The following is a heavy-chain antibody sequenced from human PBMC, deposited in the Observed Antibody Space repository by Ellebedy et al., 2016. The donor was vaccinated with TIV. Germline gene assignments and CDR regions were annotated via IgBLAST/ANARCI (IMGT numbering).Heavy chain of an antibody. CDR2: ISKNSGSV. D-gene: IGHD3-10*01. Sequence: GESLKISCAASGFTFDDYGMSWVRQAPGKGLEWVSGISKNSGSVGYADPVKGRFTISRDNAKNSLYLQMNSLRGEDTALYYCARSYYGSGSPDYWGQGTLVTVSS. V-gene: IGHV3-20*04. CDR3: ARSYYGSGSPDY. J-gene: IGHJ4*02. CDR1: GFTFDDYG.